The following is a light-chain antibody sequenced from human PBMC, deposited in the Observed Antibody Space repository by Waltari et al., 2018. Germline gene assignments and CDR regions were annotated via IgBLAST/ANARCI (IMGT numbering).Light chain of an antibody. V-gene: IGLV6-57*04. CDR3: QSYGSSNQKV. J-gene: IGLJ3*02. CDR1: SVNLLSNY. CDR2: EDK. Sequence: NFVLTQPHSVSGSPGQTVTISCTRSSVNLLSNYVPWYQQRPGSAPPNVIYEDKRRPSGVPDRISGSIDRSSNSASLTISGLKSEDEADYYCQSYGSSNQKVFGGGTKLTVL.